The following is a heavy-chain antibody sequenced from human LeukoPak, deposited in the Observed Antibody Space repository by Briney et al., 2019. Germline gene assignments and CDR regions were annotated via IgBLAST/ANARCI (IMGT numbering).Heavy chain of an antibody. CDR3: ARRGSSWYRDAFDI. CDR2: IYYSGST. Sequence: SETLSLTCTVSGGSISSHYWSWIRQPPGKGLEWIGYIYYSGSTNYNPSLKSRVTISVDTSKNQFSLKLSSVTAADTAVYYCARRGSSWYRDAFDIWGQGTMVTVSS. V-gene: IGHV4-59*08. D-gene: IGHD6-13*01. J-gene: IGHJ3*02. CDR1: GGSISSHY.